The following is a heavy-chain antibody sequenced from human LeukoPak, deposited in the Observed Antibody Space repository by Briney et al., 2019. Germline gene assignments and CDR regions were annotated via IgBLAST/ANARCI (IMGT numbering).Heavy chain of an antibody. J-gene: IGHJ4*02. CDR2: ISYDGSNK. V-gene: IGHV3-30*18. CDR3: AKDSTEWFGDGINYFDY. Sequence: GGSLRLSCAASGFTFSSYGMHWVRQAPGKGLEWVAVISYDGSNKYYADSVKGRFTISRDNSKNTLYLQMNSLRAEDTAVYYCAKDSTEWFGDGINYFDYWGQGTLVTVSS. CDR1: GFTFSSYG. D-gene: IGHD3-10*01.